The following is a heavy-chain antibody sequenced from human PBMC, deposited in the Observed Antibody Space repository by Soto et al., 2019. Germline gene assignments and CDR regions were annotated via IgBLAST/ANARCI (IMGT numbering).Heavy chain of an antibody. J-gene: IGHJ6*02. CDR2: INTAGSTK. V-gene: IGHV3-48*03. CDR3: ARAEXSSPDCLTAYYSYGLDV. CDR1: GFTFSNFE. D-gene: IGHD3-9*01. Sequence: GGSLRLSCAASGFTFSNFEMHWVRQAPGKGLEWVSYINTAGSTKYYAESVKGRFTISRDNARNSLFLQMNSLRAEDTAVYYCARAEXSSPDCLTAYYSYGLDVWGPGSTVTVSS.